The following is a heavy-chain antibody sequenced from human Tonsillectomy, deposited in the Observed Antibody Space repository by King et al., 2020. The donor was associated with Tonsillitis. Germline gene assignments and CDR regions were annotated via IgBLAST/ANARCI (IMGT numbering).Heavy chain of an antibody. D-gene: IGHD2-15*01. CDR3: ARVLREAATLYYFDY. Sequence: VQLQESGPGLVKPSETLSLTCTVSGGSISSYYWSWIRQPPGKGLEWIGYIYYSGSTNYNPSLKSRVTISVDTSKNQFSLKLSSVTAADTAVYYCARVLREAATLYYFDYCGQGTLVTVSS. CDR2: IYYSGST. J-gene: IGHJ4*02. V-gene: IGHV4-59*01. CDR1: GGSISSYY.